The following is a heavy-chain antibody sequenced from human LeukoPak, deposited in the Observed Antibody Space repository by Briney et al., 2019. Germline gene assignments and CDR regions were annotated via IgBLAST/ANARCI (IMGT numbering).Heavy chain of an antibody. CDR2: IGGRGGST. CDR3: GKEGGA. Sequence: GGSLRLSCAASGFRFSDFTMTWVRQPPGKGPEWVSAIGGRGGSTYYADSVGGRFTISRDNSKDILYLQMNSLKVEGTATYYCGKEGGAWGQGTKVTVSS. D-gene: IGHD3-16*01. J-gene: IGHJ5*02. CDR1: GFRFSDFT. V-gene: IGHV3-23*01.